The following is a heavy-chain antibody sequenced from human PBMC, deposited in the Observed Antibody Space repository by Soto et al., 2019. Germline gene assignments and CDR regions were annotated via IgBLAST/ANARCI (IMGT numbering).Heavy chain of an antibody. CDR2: IYPSGST. CDR1: GGSISSGGYS. Sequence: PSETLSLTSAVSGGSISSGGYSWSWVRQPPGKGLEWIGYIYPSGSTSYNPSLKSRVTISVDRSKNLFSLNLNSVTAADTAVYYCARGRDLEWFSLDYWGQGTLVTVS. D-gene: IGHD3-3*01. CDR3: ARGRDLEWFSLDY. V-gene: IGHV4-30-2*01. J-gene: IGHJ4*02.